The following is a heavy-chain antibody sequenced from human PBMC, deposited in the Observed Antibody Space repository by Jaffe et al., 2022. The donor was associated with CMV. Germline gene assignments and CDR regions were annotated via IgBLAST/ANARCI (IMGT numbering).Heavy chain of an antibody. CDR3: ARGGYGDYVGLPIGHFDY. D-gene: IGHD4-17*01. CDR2: ISSSSSYT. CDR1: GFTFSDYY. Sequence: QVQLVESGGGLVKPGGSLRLSCAASGFTFSDYYMSWIRQAPGKGLEWVSYISSSSSYTNYADSVKGRFTISRDNAKNSLYLQMNSLRAEDTAVYYCARGGYGDYVGLPIGHFDYWGQGTLVTVSS. J-gene: IGHJ4*02. V-gene: IGHV3-11*06.